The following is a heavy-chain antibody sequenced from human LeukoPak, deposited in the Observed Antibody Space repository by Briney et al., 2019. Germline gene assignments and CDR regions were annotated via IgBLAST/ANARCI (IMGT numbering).Heavy chain of an antibody. CDR3: AREGRVSGYDFDC. D-gene: IGHD5-12*01. V-gene: IGHV3-74*03. CDR2: INSDGSSI. CDR1: GFTFSSYW. J-gene: IGHJ4*02. Sequence: GGSLRLSCAAYGFTFSSYWMHWVRHAPGKGLVWVSRINSDGSSITYADSVKGRFTISRDNAKNTLYLQMNSLRVEDTAVYYCAREGRVSGYDFDCWGQGTLVTVSS.